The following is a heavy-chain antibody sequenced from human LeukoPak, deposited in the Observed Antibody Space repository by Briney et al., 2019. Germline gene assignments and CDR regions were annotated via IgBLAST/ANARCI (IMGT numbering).Heavy chain of an antibody. J-gene: IGHJ4*02. Sequence: GGSLTLSCAAPGIIFSDSAMSLVRQAPGKGLEWVSTISRSGRYTYYADSAKGRFTISRDKSKNTLYMVMNSLRDEDTAVYYCAKDDCTNGICYKNWGQGTLVTVSS. D-gene: IGHD2-8*01. CDR2: ISRSGRYT. V-gene: IGHV3-23*01. CDR1: GIIFSDSA. CDR3: AKDDCTNGICYKN.